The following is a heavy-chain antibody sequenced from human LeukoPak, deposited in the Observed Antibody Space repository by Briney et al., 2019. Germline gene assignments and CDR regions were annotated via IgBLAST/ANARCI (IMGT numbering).Heavy chain of an antibody. J-gene: IGHJ5*02. CDR3: TRDRAFTMIRGVITNWFDP. CDR1: GFTFSTYS. D-gene: IGHD3-10*01. V-gene: IGHV3-48*01. CDR2: ISSSSTTI. Sequence: GGSLRLSCAASGFTFSTYSMNWVRQAPGKGLEWVSYISSSSTTIYYADSVKGRFTISRDNAKNSLYLQMNSLRAEDTAVYYCTRDRAFTMIRGVITNWFDPWGQGTQATVSS.